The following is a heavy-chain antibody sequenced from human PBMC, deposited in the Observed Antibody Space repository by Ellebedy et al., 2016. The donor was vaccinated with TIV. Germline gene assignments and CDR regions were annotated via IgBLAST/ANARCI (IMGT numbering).Heavy chain of an antibody. D-gene: IGHD3-10*01. J-gene: IGHJ6*02. CDR3: ARVWFGDLLSPEGDV. Sequence: GSLRLXXTVSGASITTNTYYWGWIRQPPGQGLEWIGNIYDSGKSYHSPSLKSRVTISVDTSKNQFSLKLSSVTAADTAVYYCARVWFGDLLSPEGDVWGQGTTVTVSS. CDR1: GASITTNTYY. CDR2: IYDSGKS. V-gene: IGHV4-39*02.